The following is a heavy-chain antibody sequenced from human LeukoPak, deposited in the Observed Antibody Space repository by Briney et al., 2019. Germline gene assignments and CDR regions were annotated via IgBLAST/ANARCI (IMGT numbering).Heavy chain of an antibody. CDR2: IYYSGST. V-gene: IGHV4-59*12. J-gene: IGHJ2*01. CDR3: ASNQWPNWYFDL. Sequence: PSETLSLTCTVSGGSISSYYWSWIRQPPGKGLEWIGYIYYSGSTNYNPSLKSRVTISVDKSRNQFSLKLTSVTAADTAVYYCASNQWPNWYFDLWGRGTLVTVSS. CDR1: GGSISSYY. D-gene: IGHD6-19*01.